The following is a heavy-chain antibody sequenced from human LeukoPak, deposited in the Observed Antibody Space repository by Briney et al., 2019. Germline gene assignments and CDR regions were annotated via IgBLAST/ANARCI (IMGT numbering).Heavy chain of an antibody. J-gene: IGHJ4*02. CDR2: IYFSGST. CDR3: AREMGDYYGSGSSWSFDY. V-gene: IGHV4-59*12. Sequence: SETLSLTCTVSGGSISSDYWSWIRQPPGKGLEWIGYIYFSGSTNYNPSLKSRVTMSVDTSKNQFSLKLSSVTAADTAVYYCAREMGDYYGSGSSWSFDYWGQGTLVTVSS. CDR1: GGSISSDY. D-gene: IGHD3-10*01.